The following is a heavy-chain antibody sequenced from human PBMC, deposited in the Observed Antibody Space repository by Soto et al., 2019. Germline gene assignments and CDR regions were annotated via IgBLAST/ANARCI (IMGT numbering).Heavy chain of an antibody. D-gene: IGHD6-13*01. CDR2: INHSGST. V-gene: IGHV4-34*01. CDR1: GGSFNGYY. Sequence: SETLSLTCAVYGGSFNGYYWSWIRQPPGKGLEWIGEINHSGSTNYNPSLKSRVTISVDTSKNQFSLKLSSVTAADTAVYYCARGRASSSWKSFDYWGQGPLVTVSS. CDR3: ARGRASSSWKSFDY. J-gene: IGHJ4*02.